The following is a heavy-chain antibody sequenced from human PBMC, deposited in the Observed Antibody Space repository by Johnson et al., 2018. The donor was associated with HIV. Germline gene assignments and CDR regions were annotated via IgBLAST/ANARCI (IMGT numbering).Heavy chain of an antibody. CDR3: ARELEFGDLRKNDAFDI. V-gene: IGHV3-30-3*01. CDR2: LPYDGSNK. CDR1: GFTFSNYA. D-gene: IGHD4-17*01. J-gene: IGHJ3*02. Sequence: QMLLVESGVGVVQPGRSLRLSCAASGFTFSNYAMHWVRQAPGKGLEWVAILPYDGSNKYYADSVKGLFTISRDNSKNTLYLQMNSLRAEDTAVYYCARELEFGDLRKNDAFDIWGQGTMVTVSS.